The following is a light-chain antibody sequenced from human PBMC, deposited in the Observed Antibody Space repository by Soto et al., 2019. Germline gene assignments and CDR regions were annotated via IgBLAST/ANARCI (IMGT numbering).Light chain of an antibody. CDR2: EGS. J-gene: IGLJ2*01. V-gene: IGLV2-23*01. Sequence: QSALTQPASVSGSPGQSITISCTGTSSDIGSYKFVSWYQQHAGKAPKLMTYEGSKRPSGVSDRFSASKSGNTASLTISGLQADDEADYYCCSHAGDLVVFGGGTKLTVL. CDR3: CSHAGDLVV. CDR1: SSDIGSYKF.